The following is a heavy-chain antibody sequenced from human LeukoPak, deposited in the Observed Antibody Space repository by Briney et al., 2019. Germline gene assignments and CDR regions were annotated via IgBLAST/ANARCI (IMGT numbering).Heavy chain of an antibody. V-gene: IGHV3-48*03. CDR3: AREKYSSSPFRY. D-gene: IGHD6-13*01. J-gene: IGHJ4*02. CDR2: ISSSGSTI. Sequence: GGSLRLSCAASGSTFNSYEMNWVRQAPGKGLEWVSYISSSGSTIYYADSVKGRFTISRDNAKNSLYLQMNSLRAEDTAVYYCAREKYSSSPFRYWGQGTLVTVSS. CDR1: GSTFNSYE.